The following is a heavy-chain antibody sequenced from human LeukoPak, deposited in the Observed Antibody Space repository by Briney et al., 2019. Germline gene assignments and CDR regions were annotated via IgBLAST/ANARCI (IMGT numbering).Heavy chain of an antibody. CDR3: TTGPPTQYLPSFDY. CDR2: IKSEADGGTT. CDR1: GFAFRNAW. J-gene: IGHJ4*02. D-gene: IGHD2/OR15-2a*01. V-gene: IGHV3-15*01. Sequence: GGSLRLSCAASGFAFRNAWMSWVRQAPGKGLEWVGRIKSEADGGTTDYAAPVKGRFTISRDDSKNTLYLQMNSLKTEDSAVYSCTTGPPTQYLPSFDYWGQGTLVTVSS.